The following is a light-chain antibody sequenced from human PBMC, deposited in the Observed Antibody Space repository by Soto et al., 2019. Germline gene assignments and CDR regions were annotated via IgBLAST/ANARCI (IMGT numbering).Light chain of an antibody. J-gene: IGLJ1*01. Sequence: QSVLTQPPSASGTPGQRVSISCSGRASDIGTNTVNWYQQFPGTAPKLLLHSNDQRPSGVPDRFSGSKSGTSASLAISGLQCVEEADCYCVAWDGSLNGYDFVTGTHVTVL. CDR3: VAWDGSLNGYD. V-gene: IGLV1-44*01. CDR1: ASDIGTNT. CDR2: SND.